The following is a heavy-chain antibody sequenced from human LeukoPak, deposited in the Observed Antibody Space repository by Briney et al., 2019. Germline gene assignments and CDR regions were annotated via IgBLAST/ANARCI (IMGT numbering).Heavy chain of an antibody. V-gene: IGHV3-30*02. D-gene: IGHD3-3*01. J-gene: IGHJ6*03. CDR3: AKRVVIRSTDYFYYIHV. CDR2: IRYNGDNK. CDR1: GFSFSDYG. Sequence: GGSLRLSCEASGFSFSDYGMHWVRQAPGKGLEWVAFIRYNGDNKYYADSVKGRFTVSRDNSQSTLYLQMNSLRVEDTAVYYCAKRVVIRSTDYFYYIHVWGKGTTVTVSS.